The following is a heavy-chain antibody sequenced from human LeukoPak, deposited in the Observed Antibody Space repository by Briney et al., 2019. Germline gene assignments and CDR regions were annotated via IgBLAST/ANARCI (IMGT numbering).Heavy chain of an antibody. CDR3: ATEGFSYTYTY. CDR1: GFTFDDYA. CDR2: ISWNSGSI. V-gene: IGHV3-9*01. Sequence: GGSLRLSCAASGFTFDDYAMHWVRQAPGKGLEWVSGISWNSGSIGYADSVKGRFTISRDNAKNSLYLQMNSLRAEDTAVYYCATEGFSYTYTYWGQGTLVTVSS. D-gene: IGHD3-16*01. J-gene: IGHJ4*02.